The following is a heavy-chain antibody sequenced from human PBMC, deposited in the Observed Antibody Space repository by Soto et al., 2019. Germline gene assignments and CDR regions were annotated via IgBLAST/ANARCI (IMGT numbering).Heavy chain of an antibody. Sequence: SVKVSCKASGGTFSGYTISWVRQAPGQGLEWMGRIIPILGIANYAQKFQGRVTITADKSTSTAYMELSSLRSEDTAVYYCAREGNDYGDYVPTNWFDPWGQGTLVTVS. CDR1: GGTFSGYT. D-gene: IGHD4-17*01. J-gene: IGHJ5*02. CDR2: IIPILGIA. V-gene: IGHV1-69*04. CDR3: AREGNDYGDYVPTNWFDP.